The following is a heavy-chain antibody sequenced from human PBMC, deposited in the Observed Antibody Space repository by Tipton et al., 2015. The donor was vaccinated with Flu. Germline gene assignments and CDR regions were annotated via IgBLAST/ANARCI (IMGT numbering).Heavy chain of an antibody. Sequence: LRLSCTVSGGSINSVSHYWSWIRQPAGKGLEWIGCISHSGRTYYNPSLKSRVTISVDTAKNQFSQRLSSVTAADTAVYYCARSTYYYGSGSSDYWGQGTLVTVSS. V-gene: IGHV4-61*02. CDR1: GGSINSVSHY. CDR3: ARSTYYYGSGSSDY. D-gene: IGHD3-10*01. J-gene: IGHJ4*02. CDR2: ISHSGRT.